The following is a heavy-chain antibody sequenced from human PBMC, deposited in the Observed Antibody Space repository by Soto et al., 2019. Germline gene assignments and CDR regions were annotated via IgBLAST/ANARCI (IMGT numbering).Heavy chain of an antibody. CDR3: ARLYSSSWYASGWFDP. Sequence: SETLSLTCTVSGGSISSYYWSWIRQPAGKGLEWIGRIYTSGSTNYNPSLKSRVTMSVDTSKNQSSLKLSSVTAADTAVYYCARLYSSSWYASGWFDPWGQGTLVTVSS. J-gene: IGHJ5*02. D-gene: IGHD6-13*01. V-gene: IGHV4-4*07. CDR2: IYTSGST. CDR1: GGSISSYY.